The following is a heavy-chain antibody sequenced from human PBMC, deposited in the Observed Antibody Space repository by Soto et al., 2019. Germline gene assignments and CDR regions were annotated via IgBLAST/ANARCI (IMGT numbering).Heavy chain of an antibody. J-gene: IGHJ4*02. CDR2: IDPSAGST. D-gene: IGHD1-1*01. Sequence: ASVKVSCKASGYTLTSFYMHWMRQAPGQGLEWMGVIDPSAGSTTYAQKFKGRVRMTRDTFTSTVFMELSSLRSEDTAVYYCARAPRPTGTTLYYFDSWGQRTLVTVSS. CDR1: GYTLTSFY. V-gene: IGHV1-46*01. CDR3: ARAPRPTGTTLYYFDS.